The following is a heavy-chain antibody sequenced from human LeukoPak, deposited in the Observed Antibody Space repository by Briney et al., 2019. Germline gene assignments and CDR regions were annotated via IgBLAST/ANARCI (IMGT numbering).Heavy chain of an antibody. CDR3: AREVGATIYFDY. CDR2: ISSSGSTI. Sequence: PGGSLRLSCAASGFTFSSYEMNWVRQAPGKGLEWVSYISSSGSTIYSADSVKGRFTISRDNAENSLYLQMNSLRAEDTAVYHCAREVGATIYFDYWGQGILVTVSS. CDR1: GFTFSSYE. D-gene: IGHD1-26*01. J-gene: IGHJ4*02. V-gene: IGHV3-48*03.